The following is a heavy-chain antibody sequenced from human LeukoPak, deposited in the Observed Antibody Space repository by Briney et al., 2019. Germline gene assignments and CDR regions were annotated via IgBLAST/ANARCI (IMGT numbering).Heavy chain of an antibody. V-gene: IGHV3-23*01. CDR2: ITTSGATT. CDR1: GFTLSSYG. D-gene: IGHD3-22*01. Sequence: GGSLRLSCAASGFTLSSYGMSWVRQAPGKGLEGVSFITTSGATTSYADSVKGRFTISRDNPRNTLYMQMSSLRDEDTALYYCAIMHGYYDGSGYWVQWGQGTLVTVSS. J-gene: IGHJ4*02. CDR3: AIMHGYYDGSGYWVQ.